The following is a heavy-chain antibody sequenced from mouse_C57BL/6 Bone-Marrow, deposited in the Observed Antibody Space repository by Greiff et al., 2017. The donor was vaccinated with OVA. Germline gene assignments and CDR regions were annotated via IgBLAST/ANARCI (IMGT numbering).Heavy chain of an antibody. CDR1: GYTFTSYW. J-gene: IGHJ3*01. V-gene: IGHV1-52*01. CDR3: ARGSSWFAY. CDR2: IDPSDSET. D-gene: IGHD1-1*01. Sequence: QVQLQQPGAELVRPGSSVKLSCKASGYTFTSYWMHWVKQRPIQGLEWIGNIDPSDSETPYNQKFKDKATLTVDKSSSTAYMQLSSLTSEDSAVYYCARGSSWFAYWGQGTLVTVSA.